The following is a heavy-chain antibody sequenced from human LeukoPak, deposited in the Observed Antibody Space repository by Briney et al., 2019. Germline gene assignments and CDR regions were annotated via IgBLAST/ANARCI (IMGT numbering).Heavy chain of an antibody. V-gene: IGHV3-20*04. CDR1: GFTFDDYG. J-gene: IGHJ4*02. Sequence: SGGSLRLSCAASGFTFDDYGMSWVRQPPGKGLEWVSGINWNGDSTNYADSVKGRFTISRDSAKNSLFLQMSSLRAEDTALYYCAKNVGSGSYFYLDYWGQGTLVTVSS. D-gene: IGHD3-10*01. CDR3: AKNVGSGSYFYLDY. CDR2: INWNGDST.